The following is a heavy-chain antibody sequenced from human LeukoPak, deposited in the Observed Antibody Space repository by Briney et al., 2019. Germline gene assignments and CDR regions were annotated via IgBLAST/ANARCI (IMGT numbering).Heavy chain of an antibody. Sequence: GRSLRLSCAASGFTFNTYGMHWVRQAPGKGLEWVALIYYDGSHKYYADSVKGRFTISRDNSKNTVYLQMNSLRAEDTAVYYCARDTDFGFDYWGQGTLVTVSS. V-gene: IGHV3-33*01. D-gene: IGHD3-10*01. CDR3: ARDTDFGFDY. J-gene: IGHJ4*02. CDR1: GFTFNTYG. CDR2: IYYDGSHK.